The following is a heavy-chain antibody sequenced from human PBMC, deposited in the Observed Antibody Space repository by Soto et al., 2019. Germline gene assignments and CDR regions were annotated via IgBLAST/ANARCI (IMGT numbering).Heavy chain of an antibody. V-gene: IGHV3-23*01. J-gene: IGHJ5*02. Sequence: GGSLRLSCAASGFTFSIYAMSWVRQAPGKGLEWVSAISGSGGSTYYADSVKGRFTISIDNSKNTLYLQMNSLRAEDTAVYYCAKDQWFGAKGLNWFDPWGQGTLVTVSS. CDR3: AKDQWFGAKGLNWFDP. D-gene: IGHD3-10*01. CDR2: ISGSGGST. CDR1: GFTFSIYA.